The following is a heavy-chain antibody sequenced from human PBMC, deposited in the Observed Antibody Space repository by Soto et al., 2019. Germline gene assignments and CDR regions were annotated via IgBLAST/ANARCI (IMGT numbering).Heavy chain of an antibody. V-gene: IGHV4-39*01. CDR2: VYYGGAIFYSGNI. J-gene: IGHJ3*02. CDR3: VRYDRINMKPYSPEGFHI. Sequence: WETLSLTCTVSGDSISSSNSHWGWTRQAPGKGLEYIGSVYYGGAIFYSGNIYYNPSLKSRVTISVDTSKNQFSLRLSSVTAADTGVYYCVRYDRINMKPYSPEGFHIWGQGTMVTVSS. CDR1: GDSISSSNSH. D-gene: IGHD3-3*02.